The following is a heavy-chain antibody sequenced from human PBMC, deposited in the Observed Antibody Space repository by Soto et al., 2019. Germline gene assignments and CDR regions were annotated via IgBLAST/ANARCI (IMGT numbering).Heavy chain of an antibody. J-gene: IGHJ3*02. Sequence: EVQLVESGGGLVQPGGSLRLSCAASGFTFSSYWMSWVRQAPGKGLEWVANINQYGSERDYVDSVKGRFTISRDNAKNLLYLQMNSLRAEDTAVYYCARDFYDILTGYSYDAFDMWGQGTMVTVSS. CDR2: INQYGSER. V-gene: IGHV3-7*05. CDR3: ARDFYDILTGYSYDAFDM. D-gene: IGHD3-9*01. CDR1: GFTFSSYW.